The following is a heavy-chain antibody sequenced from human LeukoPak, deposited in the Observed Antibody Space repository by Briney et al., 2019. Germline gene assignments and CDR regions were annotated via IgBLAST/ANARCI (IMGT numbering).Heavy chain of an antibody. CDR3: ASLYDSSGYHFDY. Sequence: SVKVSCKASGGTFSSDAISWVRQAPGQGLEWMGRIIPILGIANYAQKFQGRVTITADKSTSTAYMELSSLRSEDTAVYYCASLYDSSGYHFDYWGQGTLVTVSS. CDR1: GGTFSSDA. J-gene: IGHJ4*02. V-gene: IGHV1-69*04. CDR2: IIPILGIA. D-gene: IGHD3-22*01.